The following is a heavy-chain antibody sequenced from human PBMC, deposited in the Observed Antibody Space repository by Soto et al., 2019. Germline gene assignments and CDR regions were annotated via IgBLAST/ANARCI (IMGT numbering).Heavy chain of an antibody. J-gene: IGHJ6*02. CDR3: GRASTAGTTRDGMDV. Sequence: SETLSLTCTVSGGSISGYHWSWVRQPPGKGLEWIAYIYYTGITTYNPSLTSRVSISVDTSENLFSLRLNSVTAADTAVYYCGRASTAGTTRDGMDVWGQGTTVTVSS. CDR1: GGSISGYH. V-gene: IGHV4-59*01. D-gene: IGHD1-1*01. CDR2: IYYTGIT.